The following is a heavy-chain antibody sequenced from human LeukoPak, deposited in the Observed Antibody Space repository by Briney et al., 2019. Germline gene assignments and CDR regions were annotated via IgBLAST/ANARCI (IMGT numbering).Heavy chain of an antibody. J-gene: IGHJ6*02. D-gene: IGHD1-26*01. CDR2: ISADGRA. CDR1: GMNFERYA. CDR3: ATWAFYHDLDV. Sequence: GGSLRLSCAASGMNFERYAMHWVRQRPGKGLEWVGVISADGRADHADAVKGRFTVSRDNSKDSLSLQMSSLRDEDTALYYCATWAFYHDLDVWGQGTTVIVSS. V-gene: IGHV3-43*02.